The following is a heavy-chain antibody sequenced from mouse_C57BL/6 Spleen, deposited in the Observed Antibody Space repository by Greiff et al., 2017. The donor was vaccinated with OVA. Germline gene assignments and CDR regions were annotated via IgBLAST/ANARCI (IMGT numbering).Heavy chain of an antibody. D-gene: IGHD1-1*02. Sequence: QVQLQQSGAELVRPGASVKLSCKASGYTFTDYYINWVKQRPGQGLEWIARIYPGSGNTYYNEKFKGKATLTAEKSSSTAYMQLSSLTSEDSAVYFCARGGPMDYWGQGTSVTVSS. J-gene: IGHJ4*01. CDR1: GYTFTDYY. CDR3: ARGGPMDY. V-gene: IGHV1-76*01. CDR2: IYPGSGNT.